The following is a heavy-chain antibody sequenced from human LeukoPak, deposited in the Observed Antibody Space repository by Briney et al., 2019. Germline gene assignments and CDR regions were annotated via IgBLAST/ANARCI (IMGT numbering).Heavy chain of an antibody. CDR2: ISYDGSNK. CDR1: GFTFSSYA. D-gene: IGHD2-2*01. CDR3: ARSRGGPHAFDI. J-gene: IGHJ3*02. V-gene: IGHV3-30*14. Sequence: GRSLRLSCAASGFTFSSYAMHWVRQAPGKGLEWVAVISYDGSNKYYADSVKGRFTISRDNSKSTLYLQMNSLRAEDTAVYYCARSRGGPHAFDIWGQGTMVTVSS.